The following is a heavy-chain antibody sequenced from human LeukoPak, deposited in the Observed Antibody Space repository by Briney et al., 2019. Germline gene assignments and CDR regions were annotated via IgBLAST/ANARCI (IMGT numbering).Heavy chain of an antibody. D-gene: IGHD5-12*01. V-gene: IGHV4-34*01. J-gene: IGHJ6*03. Sequence: ETLSLTCAVYGGSFSGYYWSWIRQPPGKGLEWIGEINHSGSTNYNPSLKSRVTISVDTSKNQFSLKLSSVTAADTAVYYCARGHGDIVATIYYYYYMDVWGKGTTVTVSS. CDR1: GGSFSGYY. CDR2: INHSGST. CDR3: ARGHGDIVATIYYYYYMDV.